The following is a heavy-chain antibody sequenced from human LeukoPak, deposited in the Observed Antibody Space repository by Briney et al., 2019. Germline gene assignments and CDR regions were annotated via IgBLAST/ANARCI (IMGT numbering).Heavy chain of an antibody. V-gene: IGHV3-21*01. Sequence: GGSLRLSCAASGFNFTNYNMNWVRQAPGKGLEWVSSIHSSSGSIYYADSLKGRFTISRDNAKNSLYLQMSSLRAEDTAVYYCASSRWFYFDYWGQGALVTVSS. J-gene: IGHJ4*02. CDR1: GFNFTNYN. CDR3: ASSRWFYFDY. CDR2: IHSSSGSI. D-gene: IGHD2-15*01.